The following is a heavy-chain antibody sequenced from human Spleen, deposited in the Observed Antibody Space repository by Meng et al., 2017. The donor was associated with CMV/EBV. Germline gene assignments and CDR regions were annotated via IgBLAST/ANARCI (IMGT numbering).Heavy chain of an antibody. D-gene: IGHD2-2*02. CDR1: YTFTSYG. CDR2: ISAYNGNT. Sequence: YTFTSYGISWVRQAPGQGLEWMGWISAYNGNTNYAQKLQGRVTMTTDTSTSTAYMELRSLRSDDTAVYYCAREEDIVVVPAAIRADYWGQGTLVTVSS. J-gene: IGHJ4*02. V-gene: IGHV1-18*01. CDR3: AREEDIVVVPAAIRADY.